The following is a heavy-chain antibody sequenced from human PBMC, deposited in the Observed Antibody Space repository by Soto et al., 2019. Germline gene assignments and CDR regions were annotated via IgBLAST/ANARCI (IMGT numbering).Heavy chain of an antibody. CDR2: IYYSGST. CDR1: GGSISSYY. Sequence: PWETLSLTCTVSGGSISSYYWSWIRQPPGKGLEWIGYIYYSGSTNYNPSFKSRVTISVDTSKNQFSLKLSSVTAADTAVYYCATGFNGDYDYWGPGTLVTVSS. D-gene: IGHD4-17*01. J-gene: IGHJ4*02. CDR3: ATGFNGDYDY. V-gene: IGHV4-59*01.